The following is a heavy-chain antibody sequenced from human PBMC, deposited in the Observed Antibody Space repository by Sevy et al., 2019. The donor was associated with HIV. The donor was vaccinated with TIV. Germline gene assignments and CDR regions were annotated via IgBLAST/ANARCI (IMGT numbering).Heavy chain of an antibody. CDR2: LKSDVYGGTV. D-gene: IGHD6-13*01. Sequence: GGCLRLSCTASGFTFGDYSMSWVRQAPGKGLEWVAFLKSDVYGGTVDHAASVRGRFVSSRDDSKTIAYLQMNDLRTEDTGVYYCTRWKAAQSIFDYWGQGALVTVSS. CDR1: GFTFGDYS. J-gene: IGHJ4*02. V-gene: IGHV3-49*04. CDR3: TRWKAAQSIFDY.